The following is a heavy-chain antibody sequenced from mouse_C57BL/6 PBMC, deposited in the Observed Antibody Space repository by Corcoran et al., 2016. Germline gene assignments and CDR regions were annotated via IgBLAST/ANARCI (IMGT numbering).Heavy chain of an antibody. V-gene: IGHV1-26*01. CDR3: ARGSYYYAMDY. Sequence: EVQLQQSLPSLVKPGASVKISCKASGYTFTDYYMNWVKQSHGKSLEWIGDINPNNGGTSYNQKFKGKATLTVDKSSSTAYMELRSLTSEDSAVYYCARGSYYYAMDYWGQGTSVTVSS. CDR2: INPNNGGT. CDR1: GYTFTDYY. J-gene: IGHJ4*01.